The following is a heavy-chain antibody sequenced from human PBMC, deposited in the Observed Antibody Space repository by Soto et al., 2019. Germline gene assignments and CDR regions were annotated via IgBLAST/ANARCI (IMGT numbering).Heavy chain of an antibody. J-gene: IGHJ6*02. Sequence: GRSLRLSWAASGFTFSSYAMIWIRQAPGKGLEWVSAISGSGGSTYYADSVKGRFTISRDNSKNTLYLQMNSLRAEDTAVYYCAKEPQSIYYYGMDVWGQGTTVTVSS. V-gene: IGHV3-23*01. CDR1: GFTFSSYA. CDR2: ISGSGGST. CDR3: AKEPQSIYYYGMDV. D-gene: IGHD4-4*01.